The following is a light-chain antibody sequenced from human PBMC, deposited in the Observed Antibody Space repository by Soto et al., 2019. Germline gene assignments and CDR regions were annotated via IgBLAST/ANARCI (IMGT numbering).Light chain of an antibody. J-gene: IGLJ3*02. V-gene: IGLV2-14*03. CDR1: STYVGVYYY. CDR3: GSYTSIRTLEMA. CDR2: DVT. Sequence: QSALTQPASVSGSPGQSITISCTGTSTYVGVYYYLSWFQQHPGKAPKLMIYDVTKRPSGVSNRFSGSMSGNTASLTISGLQAEDEADYYCGSYTSIRTLEMAFGGGTKLTVL.